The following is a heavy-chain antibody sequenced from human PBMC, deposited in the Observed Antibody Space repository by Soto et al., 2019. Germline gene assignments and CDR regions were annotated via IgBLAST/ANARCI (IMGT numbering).Heavy chain of an antibody. J-gene: IGHJ6*02. CDR2: INPNSGGT. CDR3: ARSVRSIVAVPAAMMEVDYYYGMDV. CDR1: GYTFTGYY. V-gene: IGHV1-2*02. Sequence: ASVKVSCKASGYTFTGYYMHWVRQAPGQGLEWMGWINPNSGGTNYAQKFQGRVTMTRDTSISTAYMELSRLRSDDTAVYYCARSVRSIVAVPAAMMEVDYYYGMDVWGQGTTVTVS. D-gene: IGHD2-2*01.